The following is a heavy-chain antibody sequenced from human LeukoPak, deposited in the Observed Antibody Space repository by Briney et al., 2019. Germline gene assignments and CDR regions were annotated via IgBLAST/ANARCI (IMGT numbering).Heavy chain of an antibody. CDR3: ARGRYLNAFDI. CDR1: GYTFNSYY. Sequence: ASVNVSCKASGYTFNSYYMHWVRQAPGQGLVWMGIINPSGGSTSYAQKFQGRVTMTRDTSTSTVYMELSSLRSEDTAVYYGARGRYLNAFDIWGQGTMVTVSS. D-gene: IGHD1-14*01. V-gene: IGHV1-46*02. J-gene: IGHJ3*02. CDR2: INPSGGST.